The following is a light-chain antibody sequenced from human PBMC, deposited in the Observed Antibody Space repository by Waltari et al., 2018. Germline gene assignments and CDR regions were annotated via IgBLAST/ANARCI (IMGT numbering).Light chain of an antibody. CDR1: QSVSRSY. J-gene: IGKJ1*01. V-gene: IGKV3-20*01. Sequence: IVLTQSPGSLSLSPGERAPLSCRASQSVSRSYLTWYQQKPGQAPRLLIYDTSSRATGIPDRFSGSGSGTDFTLTISRLEPEDFAVYYCQQYGSLWTFGQGTKVEIK. CDR3: QQYGSLWT. CDR2: DTS.